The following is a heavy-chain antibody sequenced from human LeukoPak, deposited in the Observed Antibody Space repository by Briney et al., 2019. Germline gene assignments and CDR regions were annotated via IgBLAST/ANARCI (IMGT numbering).Heavy chain of an antibody. D-gene: IGHD2-15*01. CDR1: GFTSSSYG. J-gene: IGHJ1*01. CDR2: IWYDGSNK. Sequence: PGGSLRLSCAASGFTSSSYGMHWVRQAPGKGLEWVAVIWYDGSNKYYADSVKGRFTISRDNSKNTLYLQMNSLRAEDTAVYYCARATGGYCSGGSCYSGYFQHWGQGTLVTVSS. V-gene: IGHV3-33*08. CDR3: ARATGGYCSGGSCYSGYFQH.